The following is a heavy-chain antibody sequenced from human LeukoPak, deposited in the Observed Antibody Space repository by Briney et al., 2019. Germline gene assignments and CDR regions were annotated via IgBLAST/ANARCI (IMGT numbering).Heavy chain of an antibody. Sequence: ASVKVSCKTSGYNFFKYAIHWVRQAPGQRFEWMGWIDGGNGDTRFSQKFQDRVSFTRDTFATTVYMELTSLRSEDTAVYYCAREGKYSSDENWGQGTLVTVSS. CDR2: IDGGNGDT. V-gene: IGHV1-3*01. CDR3: AREGKYSSDEN. CDR1: GYNFFKYA. J-gene: IGHJ4*02. D-gene: IGHD6-19*01.